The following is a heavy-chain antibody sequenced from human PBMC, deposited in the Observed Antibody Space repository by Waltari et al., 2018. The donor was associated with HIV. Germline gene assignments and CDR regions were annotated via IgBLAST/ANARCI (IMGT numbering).Heavy chain of an antibody. CDR2: IYQSGRT. J-gene: IGHJ4*02. CDR3: ARGYTICDY. Sequence: QGQLQESGQGLVKPSETWSPTCTVSGYSMSSGYDSGWTRQPPGKGLEWIGSIYQSGRTYYHPSHKSRVTISVDTSKNQFSLKVSSVTAADTAVYYCARGYTICDYWGQGTLVTVSS. D-gene: IGHD3-9*01. CDR1: GYSMSSGYD. V-gene: IGHV4-38-2*02.